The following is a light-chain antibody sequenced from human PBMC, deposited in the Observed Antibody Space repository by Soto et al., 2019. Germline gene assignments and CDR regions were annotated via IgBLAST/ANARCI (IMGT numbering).Light chain of an antibody. CDR3: QQRSNWLYT. Sequence: EIVLTQSPATLSLSPGERATLSCRASQSVSSYLAWYQQKPGQAPRLLIYDASNRATGIPARFSGSGSGTDFTLTISSLDPEDVACYYSQQRSNWLYTFGQGTKLEIK. J-gene: IGKJ2*01. CDR1: QSVSSY. V-gene: IGKV3-11*01. CDR2: DAS.